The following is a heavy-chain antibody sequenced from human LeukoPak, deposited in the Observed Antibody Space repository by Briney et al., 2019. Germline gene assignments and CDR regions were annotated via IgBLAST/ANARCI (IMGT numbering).Heavy chain of an antibody. Sequence: GASVKVSCKASGYTFTGYYMHWVRQAPGQGLEWMGGIIPIFGTANYAQKFQGRVTITADKSTSTAYMELSSLRSEDTAVYYCARDWAHNTVTRKGWFDPWGQGTLVTVSS. CDR3: ARDWAHNTVTRKGWFDP. V-gene: IGHV1-69*06. J-gene: IGHJ5*02. D-gene: IGHD4-17*01. CDR1: GYTFTGYY. CDR2: IIPIFGTA.